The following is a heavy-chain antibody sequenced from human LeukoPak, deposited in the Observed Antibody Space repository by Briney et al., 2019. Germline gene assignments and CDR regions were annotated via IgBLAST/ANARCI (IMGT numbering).Heavy chain of an antibody. Sequence: GGSLRLSCAASGFTFSSYAMSWVRQAPGKGLEWVSAISGSGGSTYYADSVKGRFTISRDNAKNSLYLQMNSLRAEDTAVYYCARSNPGQDWFDPWGQGTLVTVSS. CDR1: GFTFSSYA. V-gene: IGHV3-23*01. CDR2: ISGSGGST. J-gene: IGHJ5*02. CDR3: ARSNPGQDWFDP.